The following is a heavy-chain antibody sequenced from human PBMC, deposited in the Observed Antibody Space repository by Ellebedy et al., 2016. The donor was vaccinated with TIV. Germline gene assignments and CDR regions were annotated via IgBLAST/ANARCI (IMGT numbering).Heavy chain of an antibody. CDR3: VRVDGDYGY. CDR1: GFSLSVYY. D-gene: IGHD4-17*01. CDR2: INKDGSSR. Sequence: GGSLRLSXAASGFSLSVYYMMWVRQAPGKGLEWVANINKDGSSRGYVDSVKGRFTISRDNAKNSLYLQMDSLRVEDTAVYYCVRVDGDYGYWGQGTLVTVSS. V-gene: IGHV3-7*01. J-gene: IGHJ4*02.